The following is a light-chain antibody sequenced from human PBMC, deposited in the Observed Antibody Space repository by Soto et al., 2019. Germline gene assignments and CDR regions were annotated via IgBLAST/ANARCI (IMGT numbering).Light chain of an antibody. CDR1: SSNIGSNY. V-gene: IGLV1-47*02. CDR3: ASWDDSLSGHVV. CDR2: SNN. Sequence: QSVLSQPPSASGTPGQSVTISCSGSSSNIGSNYVYWYQQLPGTAPKLLIYSNNQRPSGVPDRFSGSKFGSSASLAISGLRSEDEAPYYCASWDDSLSGHVVFGGGTKVTVL. J-gene: IGLJ2*01.